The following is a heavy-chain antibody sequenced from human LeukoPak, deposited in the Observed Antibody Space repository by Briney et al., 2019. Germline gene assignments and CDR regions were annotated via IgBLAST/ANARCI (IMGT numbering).Heavy chain of an antibody. Sequence: ASVKVSCKASGYTFTCYYMHWVRQAPGQGLEWMGWINPNSGGTNYAQKFQGRVTMTRDTSISTAYMELSRLRSDDTAVYYCARVNDILTGYYPAWDYWGQGTLVTVSS. CDR3: ARVNDILTGYYPAWDY. J-gene: IGHJ4*02. CDR2: INPNSGGT. D-gene: IGHD3-9*01. V-gene: IGHV1-2*02. CDR1: GYTFTCYY.